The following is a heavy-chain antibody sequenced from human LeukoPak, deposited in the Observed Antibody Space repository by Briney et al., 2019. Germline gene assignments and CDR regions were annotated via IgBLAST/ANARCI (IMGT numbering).Heavy chain of an antibody. Sequence: GGSMRLSCAASGFTFSSYAMSWVRQAPGKGLEWVSAISGSGGSTYYADSVKGRFTISRDNSRDTLYLQMNSLRAEDTAVYYCAKGYYDYVWGSYYFDYWGQGTLVTVSS. D-gene: IGHD3-16*01. V-gene: IGHV3-23*01. CDR1: GFTFSSYA. CDR3: AKGYYDYVWGSYYFDY. J-gene: IGHJ4*02. CDR2: ISGSGGST.